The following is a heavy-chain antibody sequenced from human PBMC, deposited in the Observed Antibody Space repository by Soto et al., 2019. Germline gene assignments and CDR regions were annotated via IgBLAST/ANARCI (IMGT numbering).Heavy chain of an antibody. CDR2: IIPILGIA. V-gene: IGHV1-69*02. J-gene: IGHJ4*02. CDR1: GGTFSSYT. Sequence: QVQLVQSGAEVKKPGSSVKVSCKASGGTFSSYTVSWVRQAPGQGLEWMGRIIPILGIANYAQKFQGRVTITADKSTGTADMGLSSLRFEDTAVYYCANPPRYWGQGTLVTVSS. CDR3: ANPPRY.